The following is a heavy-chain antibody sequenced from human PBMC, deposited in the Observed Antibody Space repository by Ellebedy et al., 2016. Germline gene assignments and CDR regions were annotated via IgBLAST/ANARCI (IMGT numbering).Heavy chain of an antibody. J-gene: IGHJ4*01. CDR2: ISRTGRET. Sequence: GGSLRLSXAASGSTFTYYAMSWVRQAPGKGLEWVSTISRTGRETYYADSVKGRFSISRDNSKNTLYLQMNRLRAEDTAIYYCADPPSDYWGQGTLVSVSS. CDR1: GSTFTYYA. V-gene: IGHV3-23*01. CDR3: ADPPSDY.